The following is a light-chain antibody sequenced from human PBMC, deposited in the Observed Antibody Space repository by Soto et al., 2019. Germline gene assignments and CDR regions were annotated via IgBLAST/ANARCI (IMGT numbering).Light chain of an antibody. V-gene: IGKV1-5*03. CDR2: RAS. J-gene: IGKJ1*01. CDR1: QSISNW. Sequence: DIQMTQSPSTLSASLGDRVTITCRASQSISNWLAWYQQKAGKAPKVLIYRASTLESGVPSRFSGSGSGTEFTLTISSLQPDDFATYYCQQYNSYSQWTF. CDR3: QQYNSYSQWT.